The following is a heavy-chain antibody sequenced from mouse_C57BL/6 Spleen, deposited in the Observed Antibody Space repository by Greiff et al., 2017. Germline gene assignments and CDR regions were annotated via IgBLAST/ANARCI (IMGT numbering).Heavy chain of an antibody. CDR3: ARCGYDEGDYAMDY. CDR1: GFSLTSYG. Sequence: VQLVESGPGLVQPSQSLSITCTVSGFSLTSYGVHWVRQSPGKGLEWLGVIWSGGSTDYNAAFISRLSISKDNSKSQVFFKMNSLQADDTAIYYCARCGYDEGDYAMDYWGQGTSVTVSS. V-gene: IGHV2-2*01. J-gene: IGHJ4*01. D-gene: IGHD2-2*01. CDR2: IWSGGST.